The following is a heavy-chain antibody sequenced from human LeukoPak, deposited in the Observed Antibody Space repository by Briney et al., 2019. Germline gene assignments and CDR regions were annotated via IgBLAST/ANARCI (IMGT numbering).Heavy chain of an antibody. J-gene: IGHJ4*02. CDR1: GGSISSGSYY. CDR3: ARGSLYGDLDY. V-gene: IGHV4-61*02. Sequence: KPSETLSLTCTVSGGSISSGSYYWSWIRQPAGKGLEWIGRIYTSGSTNYNPSLKSRVTISVDTSKNQFSLKLSSVTAADTAVYYCARGSLYGDLDYWGQGTLVTVSS. D-gene: IGHD4-17*01. CDR2: IYTSGST.